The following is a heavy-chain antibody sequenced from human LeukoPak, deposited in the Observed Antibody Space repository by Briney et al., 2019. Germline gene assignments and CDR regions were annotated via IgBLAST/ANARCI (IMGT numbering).Heavy chain of an antibody. CDR2: LSGGGGT. D-gene: IGHD3-16*01. CDR1: GFTFSSYV. Sequence: GGSLRLSCAASGFTFSSYVMSWVRQAPGKELEWVSALSGGGGTYYADSVKGRFTISRDNSKNTLYLQMNSLRAEDTAVYDCARSGGLLDAFDIWGQGTVVTVSS. J-gene: IGHJ3*02. V-gene: IGHV3-23*01. CDR3: ARSGGLLDAFDI.